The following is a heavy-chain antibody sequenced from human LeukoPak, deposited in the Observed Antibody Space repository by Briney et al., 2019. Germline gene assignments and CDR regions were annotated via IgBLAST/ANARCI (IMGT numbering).Heavy chain of an antibody. J-gene: IGHJ4*02. Sequence: PGGSLRLSCAASGFTFNSYGMHWVRQAPGKGLEWVAVISYDGSNKYYADSVKGRFTISRDNAKNSLYLQMNGLRAEDTAVYYCARDRIQLWSHDYWGQGTLVTVSS. CDR3: ARDRIQLWSHDY. V-gene: IGHV3-30*03. D-gene: IGHD5-18*01. CDR1: GFTFNSYG. CDR2: ISYDGSNK.